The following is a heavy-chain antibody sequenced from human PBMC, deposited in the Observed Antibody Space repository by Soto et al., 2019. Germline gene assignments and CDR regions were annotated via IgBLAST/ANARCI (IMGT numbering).Heavy chain of an antibody. CDR1: GFTFSSYG. V-gene: IGHV3-9*01. CDR3: AKDISENYYDSSGSTLVY. D-gene: IGHD3-22*01. Sequence: GGSLRLSCAASGFTFSSYGMHWVRQAPGKGLEWVSGISWNSGSIGYADSVKGRFTISRDNAKNSLYLQMNSLRAEDTALYYCAKDISENYYDSSGSTLVYWGQGTLVTVSS. CDR2: ISWNSGSI. J-gene: IGHJ4*02.